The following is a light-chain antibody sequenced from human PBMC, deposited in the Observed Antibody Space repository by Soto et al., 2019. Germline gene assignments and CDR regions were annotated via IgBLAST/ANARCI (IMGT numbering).Light chain of an antibody. CDR1: QSVSSNS. Sequence: EIVLTQSPGTLSLFPGERATLSCWASQSVSSNSLAWYQQKPGQAPRLLIYGASSRATGIPDRFSGSGSGTDFTLTISRLEHEDLAVYYCQQYGRSPWTFGQGTKVEIK. CDR3: QQYGRSPWT. J-gene: IGKJ1*01. CDR2: GAS. V-gene: IGKV3-20*01.